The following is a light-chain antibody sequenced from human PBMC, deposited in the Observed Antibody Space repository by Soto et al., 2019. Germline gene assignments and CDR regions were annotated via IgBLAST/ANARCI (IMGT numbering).Light chain of an antibody. J-gene: IGLJ1*01. Sequence: QSALTQPRPLSWSPGQSVTISCTGTSSDVGTYDFVSWYQQHPGKAPRLIIFDVSERPSGVPDRFSGSKSCNTASLTISGLQAEEEADYYFCLSEGMTYVFGAGTKVTVL. CDR2: DVS. CDR3: CLSEGMTYV. CDR1: SSDVGTYDF. V-gene: IGLV2-11*01.